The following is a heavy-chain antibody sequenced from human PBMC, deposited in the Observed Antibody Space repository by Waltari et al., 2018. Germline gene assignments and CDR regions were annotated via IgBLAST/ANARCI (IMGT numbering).Heavy chain of an antibody. J-gene: IGHJ3*02. V-gene: IGHV4-34*01. Sequence: QVQLQQWGAGLLKPSETLSLTCAVYGGSFSGYYWSWIRQPPGKGLGWIGEINHSGSTNYNPSLKSRVTISVDTSKNQFSLKLSSVTAADTAVYYCARGITMVRGVSVGAFDIWGQGTMVTVSS. CDR1: GGSFSGYY. CDR3: ARGITMVRGVSVGAFDI. CDR2: INHSGST. D-gene: IGHD3-10*01.